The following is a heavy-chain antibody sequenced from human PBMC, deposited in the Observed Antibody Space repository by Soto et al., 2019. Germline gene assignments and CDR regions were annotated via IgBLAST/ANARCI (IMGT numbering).Heavy chain of an antibody. CDR3: PQFFVETGGSSGWPWTFHY. CDR1: GFTFSSYA. J-gene: IGHJ4*02. Sequence: EVQLLESGGGLVQPGRSLRLSCAASGFTFSSYAMSWVRQAPGKGLEWVSAISGSGGTTYYAASVKGRFTISRDNSKNTMLLQMNSLRAEDTAVYYWPQFFVETGGSSGWPWTFHYWGQGTLVTVSS. V-gene: IGHV3-23*01. CDR2: ISGSGGTT. D-gene: IGHD6-25*01.